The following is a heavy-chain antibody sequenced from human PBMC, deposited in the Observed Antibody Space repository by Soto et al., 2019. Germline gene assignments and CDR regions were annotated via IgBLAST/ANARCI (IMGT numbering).Heavy chain of an antibody. CDR2: IYYSGNT. CDR3: ARQTLDIVATNGWLCEFDY. CDR1: GGSISSSSYY. V-gene: IGHV4-39*01. J-gene: IGHJ4*02. Sequence: SETLSLTCTVSGGSISSSSYYWGWIRQPPGKGLEWIGSIYYSGNTYYNPPLKSRVTISVDTSKNQFSLKLSSVTAADTAVYYCARQTLDIVATNGWLCEFDYWGQGTLVTVS. D-gene: IGHD5-12*01.